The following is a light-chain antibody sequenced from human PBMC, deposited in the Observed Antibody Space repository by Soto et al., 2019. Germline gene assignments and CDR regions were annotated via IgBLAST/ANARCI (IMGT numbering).Light chain of an antibody. J-gene: IGKJ4*01. V-gene: IGKV3-15*01. Sequence: EIVMTQSPATLSVSPGERATLSCRASQSVSNNLAWYQKKPGQAPRLLIYFASTRATGIPARLSGSGSGTECTLTISSLQSEDFAVYYCQQYNNWPLTFGGGTKVEIK. CDR3: QQYNNWPLT. CDR1: QSVSNN. CDR2: FAS.